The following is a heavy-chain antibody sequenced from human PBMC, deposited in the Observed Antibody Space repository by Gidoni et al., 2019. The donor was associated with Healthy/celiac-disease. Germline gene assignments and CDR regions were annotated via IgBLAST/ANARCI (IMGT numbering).Heavy chain of an antibody. CDR3: ARDGGSYYAWFDP. J-gene: IGHJ5*02. D-gene: IGHD1-26*01. Sequence: EVQLVESGGGLVQPGGSLRLSCAASGFTFSSYEMNWVRQAPGKGLEWVSYISSSGSTIYYADSVKGRFTISRDNAKNSLYLQMNSLRAEDTAVYYCARDGGSYYAWFDPWGQGTLVTVSS. V-gene: IGHV3-48*03. CDR1: GFTFSSYE. CDR2: ISSSGSTI.